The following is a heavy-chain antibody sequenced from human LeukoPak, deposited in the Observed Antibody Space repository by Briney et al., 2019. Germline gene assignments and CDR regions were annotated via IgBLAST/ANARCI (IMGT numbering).Heavy chain of an antibody. CDR1: GGSFSSYY. D-gene: IGHD6-13*01. CDR3: ARVGSWYYFDY. CDR2: IDYSGNT. V-gene: IGHV4-59*01. J-gene: IGHJ4*02. Sequence: AETLSLTCTVSGGSFSSYYWTWIRQPPGKRLEWIGYIDYSGNTNYSPSLKSRVTISVDTSMNQFSLKLRFLTAADTAVYYCARVGSWYYFDYWGQGTLVTVSS.